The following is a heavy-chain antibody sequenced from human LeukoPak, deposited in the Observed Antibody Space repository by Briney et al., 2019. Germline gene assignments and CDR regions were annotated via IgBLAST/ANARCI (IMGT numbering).Heavy chain of an antibody. V-gene: IGHV4-31*03. Sequence: SETLSLTCTVSGESISSGGHYWNWLRQRPGKGLEWIGYIFYTGSTYYNPSLKSRVTISVDTSKNQFSLKLSSVTAADTAVYYCARSPGIWNEYGRLEYWGQGALVTVSS. J-gene: IGHJ4*02. D-gene: IGHD1-1*01. CDR2: IFYTGST. CDR1: GESISSGGHY. CDR3: ARSPGIWNEYGRLEY.